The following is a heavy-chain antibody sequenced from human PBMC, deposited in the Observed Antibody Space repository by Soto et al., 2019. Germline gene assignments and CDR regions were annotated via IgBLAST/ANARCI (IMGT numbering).Heavy chain of an antibody. D-gene: IGHD2-2*01. CDR2: ISSNGVGT. CDR3: ARDRPAATASYYYMDA. CDR1: GLTLSGYA. J-gene: IGHJ6*03. Sequence: PGWSLRLSCAASGLTLSGYAMDWVRQAPGKGLEYVSGISSNGVGTYYANYVKGRFTISRDNSKNTLYLQMNSLRAEDMAVYYCARDRPAATASYYYMDAWGKENTLTISS. V-gene: IGHV3-64*01.